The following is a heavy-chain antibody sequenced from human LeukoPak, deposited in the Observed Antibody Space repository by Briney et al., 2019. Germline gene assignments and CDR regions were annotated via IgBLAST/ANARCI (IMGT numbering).Heavy chain of an antibody. D-gene: IGHD3-16*01. CDR2: IWYDGSNK. V-gene: IGHV3-33*06. Sequence: GGSLRLSCVASGFTFSDYGMLWVRQPPGKGLEWVAVIWYDGSNKYYADSVKGRFTISRDNSKNTLYLQMNSLRAEDTAVYYCAKDTPLCYFDYWGQGTLVTVSS. CDR3: AKDTPLCYFDY. J-gene: IGHJ4*02. CDR1: GFTFSDYG.